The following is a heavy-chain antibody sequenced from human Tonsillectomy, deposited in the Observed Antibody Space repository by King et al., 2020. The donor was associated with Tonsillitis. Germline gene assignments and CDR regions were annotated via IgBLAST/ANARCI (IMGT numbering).Heavy chain of an antibody. CDR3: ARHLFGANDAFDS. V-gene: IGHV5-51*01. CDR1: GYSFTNYW. J-gene: IGHJ3*02. Sequence: QLVQSGAEVKKPGESLKISCKGSGYSFTNYWIGWVRQMPGKGLEWMGIIYPGDSDTRNSPSFQGQVTISADKSISTAYLQWRSLKASDTAMYYCARHLFGANDAFDSWGQGTMVTVTS. CDR2: IYPGDSDT. D-gene: IGHD3-10*02.